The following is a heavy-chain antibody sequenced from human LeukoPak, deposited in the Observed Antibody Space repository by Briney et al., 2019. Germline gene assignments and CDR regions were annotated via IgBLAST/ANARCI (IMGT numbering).Heavy chain of an antibody. D-gene: IGHD6-13*01. Sequence: SETLSLTCTVSGGSISGSSYNWAWIRQPPGKGLERIGSIDNSGSTYYNPSLKSRVTISVDTSKDQFSLKLTSVTAADTAVYYCARPPGIAAAWFDPWGQGTLVTVSS. CDR3: ARPPGIAAAWFDP. CDR2: IDNSGST. J-gene: IGHJ5*02. CDR1: GGSISGSSYN. V-gene: IGHV4-39*01.